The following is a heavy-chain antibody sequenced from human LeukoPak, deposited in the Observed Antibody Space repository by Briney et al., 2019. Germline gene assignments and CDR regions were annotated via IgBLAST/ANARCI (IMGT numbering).Heavy chain of an antibody. CDR2: IIPIFGTA. Sequence: SVKVSCKASGGTFSSYAISWARQAPGQGLEWMGGIIPIFGTANYAQKFQGRVTITADESTSTAYMELSSLRSEDTAVYYCARNTVVTPYYYYGMDVWGQGTTVTVSS. D-gene: IGHD4-11*01. CDR1: GGTFSSYA. CDR3: ARNTVVTPYYYYGMDV. V-gene: IGHV1-69*13. J-gene: IGHJ6*02.